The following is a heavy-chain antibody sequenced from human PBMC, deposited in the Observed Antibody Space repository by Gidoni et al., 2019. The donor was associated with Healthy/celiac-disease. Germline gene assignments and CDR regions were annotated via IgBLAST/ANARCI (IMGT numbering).Heavy chain of an antibody. CDR1: GFTFSSYW. V-gene: IGHV3-7*01. J-gene: IGHJ4*02. CDR3: ARAPLRRQFDY. CDR2: IKQDGSEK. Sequence: EVQLVASGGGLVQPGGSLRLPCAASGFTFSSYWMSWVRQAPGKGLEWVANIKQDGSEKYYVDSVKGRFTISRDNAKNSLYLQMNSLRAEDTAVYYCARAPLRRQFDYWGQGTLVTVSS.